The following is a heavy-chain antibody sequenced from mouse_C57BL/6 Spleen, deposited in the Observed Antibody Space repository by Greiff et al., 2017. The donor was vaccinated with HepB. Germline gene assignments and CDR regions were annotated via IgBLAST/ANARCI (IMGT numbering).Heavy chain of an antibody. CDR1: GYTFTSYW. J-gene: IGHJ2*01. CDR3: ARGELGREELYFDD. Sequence: QVQLQQPGAELVKPGASVKLSCKASGYTFTSYWMHWVKQRPGQGLEWIGMIHPNSGSTNYNEKFKSKATLTVDKSSSTAYMQLSSLTSEDSAVYYSARGELGREELYFDDWGQGTTLTVSS. D-gene: IGHD4-1*01. CDR2: IHPNSGST. V-gene: IGHV1-64*01.